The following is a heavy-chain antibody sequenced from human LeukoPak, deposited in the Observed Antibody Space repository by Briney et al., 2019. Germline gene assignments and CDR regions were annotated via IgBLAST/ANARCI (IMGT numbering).Heavy chain of an antibody. D-gene: IGHD2-2*01. CDR3: ARVDLYCSSTSCYSFDY. Sequence: GESLKISCKGFGYSFTSYWIAWVRQKPGKGLEWMGIIYPGDSDTRYSPSFQGQVTISGDKSISTVYLQWSSLKASDTAMYYCARVDLYCSSTSCYSFDYWGQGTLVTVSS. CDR1: GYSFTSYW. J-gene: IGHJ4*02. CDR2: IYPGDSDT. V-gene: IGHV5-51*01.